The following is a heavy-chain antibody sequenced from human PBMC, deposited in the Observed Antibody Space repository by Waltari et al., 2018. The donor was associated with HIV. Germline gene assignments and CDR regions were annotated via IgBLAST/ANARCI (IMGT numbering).Heavy chain of an antibody. J-gene: IGHJ4*02. CDR3: ARALGYCRGGSCDNLDF. V-gene: IGHV1-18*01. CDR2: ISAYNGNT. D-gene: IGHD2-15*01. CDR1: GYTFTYYG. Sequence: QVQLVQSGAEMKKPGASVKVSCKASGYTFTYYGITWVRQAPGQGLEWMGWISAYNGNTNSAQKLQGRVTMTTDTSTSTAYMELRSLRSDDTAMYYCARALGYCRGGSCDNLDFWGQGTLVTVSS.